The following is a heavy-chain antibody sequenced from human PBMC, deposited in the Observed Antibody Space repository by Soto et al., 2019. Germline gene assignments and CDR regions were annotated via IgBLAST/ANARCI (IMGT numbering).Heavy chain of an antibody. J-gene: IGHJ4*02. Sequence: SETLSLTCTVSGGSISSYYWSWVRQPPGKGLEWIGEINHSGSTNYNPSLKSRVTISVDTSKNQFSLNLRSVTVADTAVYYCLSARFDYWGQGALVTVSS. CDR3: LSARFDY. CDR1: GGSISSYY. D-gene: IGHD6-19*01. V-gene: IGHV4-34*01. CDR2: INHSGST.